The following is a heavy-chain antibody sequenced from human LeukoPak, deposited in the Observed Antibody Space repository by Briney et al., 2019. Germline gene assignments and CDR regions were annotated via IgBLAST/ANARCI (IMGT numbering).Heavy chain of an antibody. V-gene: IGHV3-74*01. CDR2: IKSDGSTT. D-gene: IGHD4-17*01. CDR3: ARDQTYGDYWYFDL. CDR1: GFTFGSYW. J-gene: IGHJ2*01. Sequence: GGSLRPSCAASGFTFGSYWMHWVRQVPGKGLVWVSRIKSDGSTTTYADSVKGRFTISRDNAKNTLYLQMNSLRAEDTAVYYCARDQTYGDYWYFDLWGRGTLVTVSS.